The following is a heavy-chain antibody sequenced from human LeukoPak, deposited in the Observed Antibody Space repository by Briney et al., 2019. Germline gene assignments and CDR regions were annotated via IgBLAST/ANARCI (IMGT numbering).Heavy chain of an antibody. CDR2: MSASGDTT. CDR3: ARGPYLRLDRGHYFDY. D-gene: IGHD2-2*01. J-gene: IGHJ4*02. CDR1: GFTFSSYA. Sequence: PGGSLTLSCAASGFTFSSYAMTWVRQAPGKGLEWVSCMSASGDTTYYADSVNGRVTISRNNSRNTPYLQMNTLRAEPLAGYCAARGPYLRLDRGHYFDYWGQGTLVTVSS. V-gene: IGHV3-23*01.